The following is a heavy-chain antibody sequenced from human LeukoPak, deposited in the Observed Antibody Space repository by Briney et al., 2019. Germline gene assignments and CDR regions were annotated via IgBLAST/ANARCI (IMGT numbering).Heavy chain of an antibody. CDR1: GGTFSSYA. Sequence: WASVKVSCKASGGTFSSYAISWVRQAPGQGLEWMGWISAYNGNTNYAQKLQGRVTMTTDTSTSTAYMELRSLRSDDTAVYYCARDFGESYYGGGDYWGQGTLVTVSS. J-gene: IGHJ4*02. CDR3: ARDFGESYYGGGDY. CDR2: ISAYNGNT. D-gene: IGHD1-26*01. V-gene: IGHV1-18*01.